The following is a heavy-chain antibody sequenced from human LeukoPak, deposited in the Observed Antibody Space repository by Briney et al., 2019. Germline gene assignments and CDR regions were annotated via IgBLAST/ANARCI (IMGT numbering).Heavy chain of an antibody. CDR3: ARDQEAAAGLYYYYGMDV. CDR2: IIPILGIA. V-gene: IGHV1-69*04. J-gene: IGHJ6*02. Sequence: SVKVSCKASGGTFSSYAISWVRQAPGQGLEWMGRIIPILGIANYAQKFQGRVTITADKSTSIAYMELSSLRSEDTAVYYCARDQEAAAGLYYYYGMDVWGQGTTVTVSS. CDR1: GGTFSSYA. D-gene: IGHD6-13*01.